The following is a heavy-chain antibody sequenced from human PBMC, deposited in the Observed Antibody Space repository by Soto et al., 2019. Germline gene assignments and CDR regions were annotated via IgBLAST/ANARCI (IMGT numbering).Heavy chain of an antibody. CDR1: GFTFSSYG. J-gene: IGHJ1*01. CDR2: ISYDGSNK. CDR3: ANDRSSSWDVG. V-gene: IGHV3-30*18. D-gene: IGHD6-13*01. Sequence: QVQLVESGGGVGQPGRSLRLSCAASGFTFSSYGMHWVRQAPGKGLEWVAVISYDGSNKYYADSVKGRFTISRDNPKNTLYLQMNSLTSEATAVHYCANDRSSSWDVGWGQGIMFTVSS.